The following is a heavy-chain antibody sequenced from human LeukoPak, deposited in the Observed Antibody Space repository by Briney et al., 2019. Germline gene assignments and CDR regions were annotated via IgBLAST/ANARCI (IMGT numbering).Heavy chain of an antibody. Sequence: AVTVSCKASGGTFSSYAISWVRQAPGQGREWIRRLPPTLGIANYAQKFQGRVTLPADKPTSTAYLELSSLRSEDTAVYYCAVAVAGNFDPWGQGTLVTVSS. D-gene: IGHD6-19*01. J-gene: IGHJ5*02. V-gene: IGHV1-69*04. CDR3: AVAVAGNFDP. CDR2: LPPTLGIA. CDR1: GGTFSSYA.